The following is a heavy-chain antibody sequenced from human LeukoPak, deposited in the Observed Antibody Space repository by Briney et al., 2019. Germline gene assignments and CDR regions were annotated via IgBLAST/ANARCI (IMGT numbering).Heavy chain of an antibody. CDR2: INPNSGGT. Sequence: ASVKVSCKASGYTFTDYYMHWVRQAPGQGLEWMGWINPNSGGTNYAQKFQGRVTMTRDTSISTAYMELSRLRSDDTAVYYCAREVRGSSGSEYFQHWGQGTLVTVSS. J-gene: IGHJ1*01. CDR3: AREVRGSSGSEYFQH. V-gene: IGHV1-2*02. CDR1: GYTFTDYY. D-gene: IGHD6-19*01.